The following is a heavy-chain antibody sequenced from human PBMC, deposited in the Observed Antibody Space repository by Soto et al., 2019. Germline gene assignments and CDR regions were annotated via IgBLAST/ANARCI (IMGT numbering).Heavy chain of an antibody. D-gene: IGHD2-15*01. J-gene: IGHJ3*02. Sequence: QVQLQESGPGLVKPSETLSLTCTVSGGSISSYYWSWIRQPAGKGLEWIGRIYTSGSTNYNPSLKSGVTMSVDTSKNQFSLKLSSVTAADTAVYYCARCCSGGSCDDAFDIWGQGTMVTVSS. CDR3: ARCCSGGSCDDAFDI. CDR1: GGSISSYY. V-gene: IGHV4-4*07. CDR2: IYTSGST.